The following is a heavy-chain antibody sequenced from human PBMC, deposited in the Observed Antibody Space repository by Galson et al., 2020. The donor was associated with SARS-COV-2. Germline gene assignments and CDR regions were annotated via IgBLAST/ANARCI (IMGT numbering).Heavy chain of an antibody. CDR1: GFTFSDYW. CDR2: INDDGYST. V-gene: IGHV3-74*01. CDR3: VRENRLASCMGIGCPGALDM. D-gene: IGHD2-8*01. J-gene: IGHJ3*02. Sequence: GGSLRLSCAASGFTFSDYWMHWVRQAPGKGLVWVSRINDDGYSTNYADSVKGRFTISRDNAKNTLHLQMNSLRAEDTAVYYCVRENRLASCMGIGCPGALDMWGQGTMVTVSS.